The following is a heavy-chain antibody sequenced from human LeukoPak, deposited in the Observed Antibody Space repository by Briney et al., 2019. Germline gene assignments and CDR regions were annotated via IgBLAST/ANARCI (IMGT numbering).Heavy chain of an antibody. D-gene: IGHD4-23*01. J-gene: IGHJ4*02. V-gene: IGHV4-59*12. CDR3: ASSYGGNSPNTFDY. Sequence: PSETLSLTCTVSGGSISSYYWSWVRQPPGKGLEWIGYIYYSGRTYYNPSLKSRIIMSLDTSKNQFSLKPSSVTATDTAVYYCASSYGGNSPNTFDYWGQGTLVTVSS. CDR2: IYYSGRT. CDR1: GGSISSYY.